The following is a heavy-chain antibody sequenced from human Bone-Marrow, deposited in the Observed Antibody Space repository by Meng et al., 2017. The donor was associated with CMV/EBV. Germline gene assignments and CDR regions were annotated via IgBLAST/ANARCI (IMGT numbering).Heavy chain of an antibody. CDR3: ASPASTYYDFWSGYYLPLDV. D-gene: IGHD3-3*01. Sequence: GESLKISCAASGFTFHNYAMTWVRQAPGKGLEWVSAISGSGGSTYSADSVKGRFTISRDNSKNTLYLQMNSLRVEDTAVYYCASPASTYYDFWSGYYLPLDVWGQGTTVTVSS. CDR1: GFTFHNYA. J-gene: IGHJ6*02. CDR2: ISGSGGST. V-gene: IGHV3-23*01.